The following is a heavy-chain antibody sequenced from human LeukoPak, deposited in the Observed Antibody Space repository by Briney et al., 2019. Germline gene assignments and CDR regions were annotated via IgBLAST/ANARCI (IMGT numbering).Heavy chain of an antibody. V-gene: IGHV3-7*03. CDR2: IKQDGSEK. CDR3: AKFSAARHIDV. Sequence: PGGSLRLSCAASGFTFSSYWMSWVRQAPGKGLEWVANIKQDGSEKYYVDSVKGRFTISRDNAKNSLYLQMNSLRAEDTAVYYCAKFSAARHIDVWGKGTTVTVSS. J-gene: IGHJ6*03. CDR1: GFTFSSYW. D-gene: IGHD6-13*01.